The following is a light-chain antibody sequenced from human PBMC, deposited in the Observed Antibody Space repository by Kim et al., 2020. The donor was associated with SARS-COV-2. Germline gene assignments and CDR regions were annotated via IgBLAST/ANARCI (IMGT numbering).Light chain of an antibody. V-gene: IGLV2-14*03. CDR2: DVS. CDR1: SSAVGYYNY. Sequence: GHSIPNSCTGTSSAVGYYNYVSWYQQHPGKAPNVMIYDVSNRPSGVSNRFSGSKSGNTASLTISGLQAEDEADYYCSSYTSSNTYVFGSGTKVTVL. CDR3: SSYTSSNTYV. J-gene: IGLJ1*01.